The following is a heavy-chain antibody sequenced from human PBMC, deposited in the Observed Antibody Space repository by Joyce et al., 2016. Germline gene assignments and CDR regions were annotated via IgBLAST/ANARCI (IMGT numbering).Heavy chain of an antibody. CDR1: GGSFSDYY. CDR2: INHSGST. Sequence: QVQLQQWGAGLLKPSETLSLTCAVFGGSFSDYYWNWFRQPPGKGLEWIGEINHSGSTNYNPSLKSRVTMSGETSKNQFSLQLNSVTAADTAMYDCARGLVVVFAIDAFDLWGQGTMVTVSS. J-gene: IGHJ3*01. D-gene: IGHD2-21*01. V-gene: IGHV4-34*02. CDR3: ARGLVVVFAIDAFDL.